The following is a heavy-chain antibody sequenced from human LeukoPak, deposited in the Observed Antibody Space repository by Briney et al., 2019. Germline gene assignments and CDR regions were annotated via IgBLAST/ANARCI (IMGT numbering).Heavy chain of an antibody. D-gene: IGHD5-24*01. CDR1: GFTFSSYW. J-gene: IGHJ4*02. Sequence: PGGSLRLSCAASGFTFSSYWMNWVRQAPGKGLEWVALISYDGSNKYYADSVKGRFNISRDNSKNTLYLQVNSLRAEDTAVYYCAKEGGRWLQGNDYWGQGTLVTVSS. CDR2: ISYDGSNK. V-gene: IGHV3-30*18. CDR3: AKEGGRWLQGNDY.